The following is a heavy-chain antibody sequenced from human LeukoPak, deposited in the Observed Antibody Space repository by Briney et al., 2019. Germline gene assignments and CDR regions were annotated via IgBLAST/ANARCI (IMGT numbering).Heavy chain of an antibody. CDR2: MNPNSGNT. CDR3: ARGRRVRGVPFFRYYYMDV. Sequence: ASVKVSCKASGYTLTSYDINWVRQATGQGLEWMGWMNPNSGNTGYAQKFQGRVTMTRNTSISTASMELSSLRSEDTAVYYCARGRRVRGVPFFRYYYMDVWGKGTTVTVSS. V-gene: IGHV1-8*01. CDR1: GYTLTSYD. D-gene: IGHD3-10*01. J-gene: IGHJ6*03.